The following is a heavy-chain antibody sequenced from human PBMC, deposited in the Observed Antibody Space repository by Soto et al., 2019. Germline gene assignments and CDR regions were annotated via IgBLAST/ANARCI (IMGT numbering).Heavy chain of an antibody. CDR3: VRGGHGSGSYLGSS. V-gene: IGHV3-7*03. CDR1: GFTFTTYW. Sequence: GGSLRLSCVASGFTFTTYWMSWVRQAPGKGLQWVANIRQDGGAQYYVDSVKGRFTISRDNAKNSVYLQMDSLRDEDTAVYYCVRGGHGSGSYLGSSWGQGILVTVSS. J-gene: IGHJ5*02. CDR2: IRQDGGAQ. D-gene: IGHD3-10*01.